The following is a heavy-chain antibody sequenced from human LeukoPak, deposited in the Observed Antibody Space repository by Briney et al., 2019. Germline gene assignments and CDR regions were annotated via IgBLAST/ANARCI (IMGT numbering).Heavy chain of an antibody. Sequence: SETLSLTCTVSGGSISSYYWSWIRQPPGKGLEWIGYIYYSGSTNYNPSLKSRVTISVDTSKNQFSLKLSSVTAADTAVYYCASTREDIVVDETHYYYYYYMDVWGKGTTVTVSS. CDR2: IYYSGST. J-gene: IGHJ6*03. CDR3: ASTREDIVVDETHYYYYYYMDV. CDR1: GGSISSYY. D-gene: IGHD2-2*01. V-gene: IGHV4-59*01.